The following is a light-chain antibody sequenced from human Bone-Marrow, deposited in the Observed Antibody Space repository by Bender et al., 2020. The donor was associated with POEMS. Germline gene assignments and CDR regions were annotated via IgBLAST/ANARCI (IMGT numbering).Light chain of an antibody. CDR3: QSYDSTSHV. CDR1: SGSIATNY. CDR2: GNN. V-gene: IGLV6-57*03. J-gene: IGLJ1*01. Sequence: NFMLTQPHSMSESPGKTVTISCTRSSGSIATNYVQWYQQRPGSAPTTVIYGNNQRPYGVPDRFSGSVDSSSNSASLTISGLKTEDAADYYCQSYDSTSHVFGTGTKVTVL.